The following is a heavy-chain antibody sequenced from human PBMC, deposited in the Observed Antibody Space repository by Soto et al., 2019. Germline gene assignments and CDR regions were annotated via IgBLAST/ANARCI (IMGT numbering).Heavy chain of an antibody. CDR3: ARTINYYGSGSRTWFDP. V-gene: IGHV4-59*08. CDR2: IYYSGST. J-gene: IGHJ5*02. D-gene: IGHD3-10*01. Sequence: SETLSLTCTVSGGSIRSYYRSWIRQPPGKGLEWIGYIYYSGSTNYNPSLKSRVTISVDTSKNQFSLKLSSVTAADTAVYYCARTINYYGSGSRTWFDPWGQGTLVTVSS. CDR1: GGSIRSYY.